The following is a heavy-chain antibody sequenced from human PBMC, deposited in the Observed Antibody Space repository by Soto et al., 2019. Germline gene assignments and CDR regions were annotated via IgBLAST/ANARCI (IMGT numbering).Heavy chain of an antibody. D-gene: IGHD3-3*01. Sequence: APVKVSCKASGYTFTGYYMHWVRQAPGQGLEWMGWINPNSGGTNYAQKFQGRVTMTRDTSIGTAYMELSRLRSDDTAVYYCAVARGYSIFGAGSYGYWGQGTLVTVSS. CDR1: GYTFTGYY. V-gene: IGHV1-2*02. J-gene: IGHJ4*02. CDR2: INPNSGGT. CDR3: AVARGYSIFGAGSYGY.